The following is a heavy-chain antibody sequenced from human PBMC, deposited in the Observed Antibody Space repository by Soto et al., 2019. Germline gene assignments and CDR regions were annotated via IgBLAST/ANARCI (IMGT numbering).Heavy chain of an antibody. J-gene: IGHJ4*02. CDR3: ERDYYSGKAY. CDR1: GFAFSIYR. CDR2: INSDGRST. Sequence: SLRLSCAGSGFAFSIYRMDWVRQAPGKGLVWVSRINSDGRSTIYADSVKGRFTISRDNAKNTLYLQMNSLRAEDTAVYYCERDYYSGKAYSGQGTLVTVSS. D-gene: IGHD1-26*01. V-gene: IGHV3-74*01.